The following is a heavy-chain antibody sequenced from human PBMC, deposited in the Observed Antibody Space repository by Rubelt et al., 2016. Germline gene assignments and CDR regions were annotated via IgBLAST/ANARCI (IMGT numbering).Heavy chain of an antibody. J-gene: IGHJ6*02. CDR3: ARVLSDYYYGMDV. V-gene: IGHV3-21*01. Sequence: GRGLEWVSSISSSSSYIYYADSVEGRFTISRDNAKNSLYLQMNSLRAEDTAVYYCARVLSDYYYGMDVWGQGTTVTVSS. CDR2: ISSSSSYI.